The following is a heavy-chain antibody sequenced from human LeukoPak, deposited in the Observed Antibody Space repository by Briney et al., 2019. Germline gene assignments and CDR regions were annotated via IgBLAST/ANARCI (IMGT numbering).Heavy chain of an antibody. CDR2: IYHSGGT. CDR1: GYSISSGYY. J-gene: IGHJ5*02. V-gene: IGHV4-38-2*02. D-gene: IGHD1-26*01. Sequence: SETLSLTCTVSGYSISSGYYWGWIRQPPGKGLEWIGSIYHSGGTYYNPSLKSRVTISVDRSKNQFSLKLSSVTAADTAVYYCARDSPYGSQGATSLFDPWGQGTLVTVSS. CDR3: ARDSPYGSQGATSLFDP.